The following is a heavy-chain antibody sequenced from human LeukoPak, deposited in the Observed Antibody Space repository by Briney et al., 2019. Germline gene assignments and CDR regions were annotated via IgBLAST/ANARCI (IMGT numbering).Heavy chain of an antibody. J-gene: IGHJ5*02. CDR2: ISSSSSYI. CDR3: ARGPDSGSYYAWFDP. CDR1: GFTFSSYS. D-gene: IGHD3-10*01. Sequence: PGGSLRLSCAASGFTFSSYSMNWVRQAPGKGLEWVSSISSSSSYIYYADSVKGRFTISRDNAKNSLYLQMNSLRAEDTAVYYCARGPDSGSYYAWFDPWGQRTLVTVSS. V-gene: IGHV3-21*01.